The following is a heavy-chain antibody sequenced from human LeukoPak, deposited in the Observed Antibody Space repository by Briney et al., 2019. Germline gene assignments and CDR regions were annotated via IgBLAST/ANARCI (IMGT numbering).Heavy chain of an antibody. V-gene: IGHV3-30-3*01. CDR1: GFTFSSSA. Sequence: PGRSLRLSCAASGFTFSSSAMHWVRQAPGKGLEWVAVISYDGNNKYYADSVKGRITISRDNSKNTLYLQMNSLRAEDTAVYYCARADYDSSAYYADYWGQGTLVTVSS. CDR2: ISYDGNNK. D-gene: IGHD3-22*01. J-gene: IGHJ4*02. CDR3: ARADYDSSAYYADY.